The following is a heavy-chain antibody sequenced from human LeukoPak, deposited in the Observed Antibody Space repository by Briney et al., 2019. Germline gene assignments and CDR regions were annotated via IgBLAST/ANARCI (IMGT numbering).Heavy chain of an antibody. CDR3: ARFRSHSRSGYYPPYAFDI. D-gene: IGHD3-22*01. CDR1: GGSISSSSYY. V-gene: IGHV4-39*01. J-gene: IGHJ3*02. Sequence: SETLSLTCTVSGGSISSSSYYWGWIRQPPGKGLEWIGSIYYSESTYYNPSLKSRITISVDTSKNQFSLKLNSVTAADTAVYYCARFRSHSRSGYYPPYAFDIWGQGTMVTVSS. CDR2: IYYSEST.